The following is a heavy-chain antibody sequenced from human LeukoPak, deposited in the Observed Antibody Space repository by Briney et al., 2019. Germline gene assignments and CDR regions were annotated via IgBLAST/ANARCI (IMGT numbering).Heavy chain of an antibody. CDR1: GYTFTSYG. CDR3: ARVVVVPAAIRRSLNYYYGMDV. V-gene: IGHV1-18*01. CDR2: ISAYNGNT. J-gene: IGHJ6*04. Sequence: ASVKVSCKASGYTFTSYGISWVRQAPGQGLEWMGWISAYNGNTNYAQKLQGRVTMTTDTSTSTAYMELRSLRSDDTAVYYCARVVVVPAAIRRSLNYYYGMDVGGKGPTVTVSS. D-gene: IGHD2-2*02.